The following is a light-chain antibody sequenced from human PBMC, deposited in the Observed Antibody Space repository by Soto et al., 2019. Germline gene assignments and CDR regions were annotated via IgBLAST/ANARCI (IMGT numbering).Light chain of an antibody. CDR2: EVS. CDR1: SSDVGAYNY. Sequence: QSVLTQPASVSGSPGQSITISCTGTSSDVGAYNYVSWFQQHPGKAPTLIISEVSNRLSGVSNRFSGSKSGNAASLTISGLQAEDEADYFCFSFTTDWTHVFGTGTKVTVL. V-gene: IGLV2-14*01. CDR3: FSFTTDWTHV. J-gene: IGLJ1*01.